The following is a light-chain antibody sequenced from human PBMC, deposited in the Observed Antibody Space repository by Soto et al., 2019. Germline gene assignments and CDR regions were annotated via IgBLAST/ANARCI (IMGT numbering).Light chain of an antibody. Sequence: QSVLTQPASVSGSPGQSITISCTGTSSGVGNYKYVSWYQQHPGKAPKLMIYEVSNRPSGVSNRFSGSKSGNTASLTISGLQAEDETDYYCFSYTSSGTYVFGTGTTVTVL. CDR3: FSYTSSGTYV. J-gene: IGLJ1*01. CDR2: EVS. CDR1: SSGVGNYKY. V-gene: IGLV2-14*01.